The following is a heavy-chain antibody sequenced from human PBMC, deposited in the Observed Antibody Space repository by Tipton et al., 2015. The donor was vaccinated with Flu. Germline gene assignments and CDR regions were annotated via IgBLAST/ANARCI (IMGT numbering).Heavy chain of an antibody. CDR3: ARSLNRCSGGSCYSGYYYYYGMDV. D-gene: IGHD2-15*01. Sequence: TLSLTCTVSGDSISTATYYWAWIRQPAGKGLEWIGRIYTSGSTNYNPSLESRVTMSMNTYKNQFSLKLSSVTAADTAVYYCARSLNRCSGGSCYSGYYYYYGMDVWGQGTTVTVSS. CDR1: GDSISTATYY. V-gene: IGHV4-61*02. CDR2: IYTSGST. J-gene: IGHJ6*02.